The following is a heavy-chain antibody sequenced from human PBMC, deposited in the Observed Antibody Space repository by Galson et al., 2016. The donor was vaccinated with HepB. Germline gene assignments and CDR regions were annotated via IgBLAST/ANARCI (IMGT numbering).Heavy chain of an antibody. D-gene: IGHD1-14*01. V-gene: IGHV3-23*01. CDR3: AKNPGNGWFDP. CDR1: GFTFSSYS. CDR2: ISFSGDHT. Sequence: SLRLSCAASGFTFSSYSMAWVRQAPGKGLEWVSTISFSGDHTYYADSVKGRFTISKDNSKNTLFLEMSNLRTDDTAVFYCAKNPGNGWFDPWGQGTLVTVSS. J-gene: IGHJ5*02.